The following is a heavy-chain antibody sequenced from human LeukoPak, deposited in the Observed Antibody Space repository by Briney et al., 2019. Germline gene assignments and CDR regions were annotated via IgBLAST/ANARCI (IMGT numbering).Heavy chain of an antibody. V-gene: IGHV4-39*07. CDR2: IYHSGST. CDR3: ARAYSSGWPFDY. Sequence: SETLSLTCTVSGGSISSSSYYWGWIRQPPGKGLEWIGSIYHSGSTYYNPSLKSRVTISVDTSKNQFSLKLSSVTAADTAVYYCARAYSSGWPFDYWGQGTLVTVSS. D-gene: IGHD6-19*01. CDR1: GGSISSSSYY. J-gene: IGHJ4*02.